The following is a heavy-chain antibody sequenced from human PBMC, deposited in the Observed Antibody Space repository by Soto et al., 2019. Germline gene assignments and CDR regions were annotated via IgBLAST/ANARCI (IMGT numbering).Heavy chain of an antibody. V-gene: IGHV1-69*13. CDR3: ATGSFTSTGGRIGYHYNAMDV. CDR2: IIPIFGPA. Sequence: ASVKVSCKSSGGTFSSHSINWVRQAPGQGLEWMGGIIPIFGPANFAKKFQGRVTITADGSTTTAYMELSSLTSEDTAVYYCATGSFTSTGGRIGYHYNAMDVWGQGTTVTVSS. J-gene: IGHJ6*02. CDR1: GGTFSSHS. D-gene: IGHD1-1*01.